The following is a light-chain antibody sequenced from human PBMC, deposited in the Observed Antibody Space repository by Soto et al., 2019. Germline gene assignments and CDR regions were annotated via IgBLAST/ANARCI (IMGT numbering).Light chain of an antibody. CDR1: QSVSSR. V-gene: IGKV3-11*01. CDR2: GAS. Sequence: EIVMTQSPGTLSLSPGERATLSCRASQSVSSRLAWYQQKPGQAPRLLISGASSRATGVPARFSGSGSGTDFTLTISTLEPEDSAVYYCQQRRQWPPEFGQGTRLEIK. J-gene: IGKJ5*01. CDR3: QQRRQWPPE.